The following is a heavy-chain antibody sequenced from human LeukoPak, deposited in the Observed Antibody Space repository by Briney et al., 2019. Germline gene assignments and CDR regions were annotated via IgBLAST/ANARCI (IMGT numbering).Heavy chain of an antibody. CDR1: GGSISSYY. Sequence: PSETLSLTCTVSGGSISSYYWTWIRQAPGKGLEWIGEINHSGSSGITNYNPSLKSRVTISVDTSRKQFFLKLSSVTVADTAVYYCARGRSNRDSWGQGTLVTVSS. V-gene: IGHV4-34*01. CDR3: ARGRSNRDS. D-gene: IGHD4/OR15-4a*01. J-gene: IGHJ4*02. CDR2: INHSGSSGIT.